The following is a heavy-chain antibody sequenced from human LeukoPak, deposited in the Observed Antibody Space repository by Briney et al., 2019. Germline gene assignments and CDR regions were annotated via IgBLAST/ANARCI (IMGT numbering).Heavy chain of an antibody. CDR3: ARDRRWLQHFDY. J-gene: IGHJ4*02. Sequence: SETLSLTCTVSGGSISSSSYYWGWIRQPPGKGLEWIGSIYYSGSTYYNPSLKSRVTISVDTSKNQFSLKLSSVTAADTAVYYCARDRRWLQHFDYWGQGTLVTVSS. CDR2: IYYSGST. D-gene: IGHD5-24*01. V-gene: IGHV4-39*07. CDR1: GGSISSSSYY.